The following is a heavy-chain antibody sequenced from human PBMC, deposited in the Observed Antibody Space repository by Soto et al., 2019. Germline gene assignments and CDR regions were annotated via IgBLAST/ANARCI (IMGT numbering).Heavy chain of an antibody. CDR2: ISYDGSNR. J-gene: IGHJ5*02. D-gene: IGHD4-17*01. Sequence: GXSLRLSCAASGFTFSSYALHWFRQAPVDGLERVAVISYDGSNRYYADSVKGRFTISRDNSKNTLYLQMSSLRAEDTAVYYCARNSLDYGDYPYNWFDPWGQGTLVTVSS. V-gene: IGHV3-30-3*01. CDR3: ARNSLDYGDYPYNWFDP. CDR1: GFTFSSYA.